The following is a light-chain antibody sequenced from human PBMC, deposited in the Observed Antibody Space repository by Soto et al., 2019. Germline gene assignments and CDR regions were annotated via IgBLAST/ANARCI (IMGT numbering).Light chain of an antibody. Sequence: QLVLTQPPSVSGAPGQRVTISCTGSSSNIGAGHDIHWYQQVPGTAPKPLIYGNSNRPSGVPDRFSGSKSGTSASLAITGLQAEDEADYYCQSYDTSLRGYVFGPGTKLTVL. CDR3: QSYDTSLRGYV. V-gene: IGLV1-40*01. CDR1: SSNIGAGHD. CDR2: GNS. J-gene: IGLJ1*01.